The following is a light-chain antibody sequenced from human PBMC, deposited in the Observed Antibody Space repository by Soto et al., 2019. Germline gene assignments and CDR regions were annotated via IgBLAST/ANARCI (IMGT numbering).Light chain of an antibody. Sequence: DIQMTQSPSSLSASVGDRVTITCRASQSISSYLNWYQQKPGKAPKLLIYAASSLQSGVPSRFSGSGSGTDFTLTISCLQAEDFATYHCQQSHSAPLSFGGGTKVEIK. J-gene: IGKJ4*01. CDR3: QQSHSAPLS. CDR2: AAS. CDR1: QSISSY. V-gene: IGKV1-39*01.